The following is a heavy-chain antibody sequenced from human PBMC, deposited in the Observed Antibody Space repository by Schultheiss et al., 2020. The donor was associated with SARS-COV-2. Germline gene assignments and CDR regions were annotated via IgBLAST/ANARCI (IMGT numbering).Heavy chain of an antibody. J-gene: IGHJ3*02. Sequence: GGSLRLSCAASGFTFDDYAMHWVRQAPGKGLEWVSGISWNSGSIGYADSVKGRFTISRDNSKNTLYLQVNSLRAEDTAVYYCARESYGAFDIWGQGTMVTVSS. CDR2: ISWNSGSI. D-gene: IGHD1-26*01. CDR1: GFTFDDYA. CDR3: ARESYGAFDI. V-gene: IGHV3-9*01.